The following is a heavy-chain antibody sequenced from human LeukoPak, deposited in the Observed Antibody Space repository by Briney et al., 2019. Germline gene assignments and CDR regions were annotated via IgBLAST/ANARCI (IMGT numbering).Heavy chain of an antibody. J-gene: IGHJ5*02. V-gene: IGHV4-39*01. CDR2: IYCSGST. Sequence: KSSETLSLTCTVSGGSISSSSYYWGWIRQPPGKGLEWIGSIYCSGSTYYNPSLKSRVTISVDTSKNQFSLKLSSVTAADTAVYYCARHAISYSSSWYEEANWFDPWGQGTLVTVSS. CDR1: GGSISSSSYY. D-gene: IGHD6-13*01. CDR3: ARHAISYSSSWYEEANWFDP.